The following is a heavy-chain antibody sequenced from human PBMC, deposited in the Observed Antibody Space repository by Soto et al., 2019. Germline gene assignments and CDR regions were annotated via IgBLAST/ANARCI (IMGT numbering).Heavy chain of an antibody. J-gene: IGHJ5*02. CDR2: ISSSSSYI. CDR1: GFTFSSYS. CDR3: ASSLSSWYNWFDP. V-gene: IGHV3-21*01. D-gene: IGHD6-13*01. Sequence: EVQLVESGGGLVKPGGSLRLSCAASGFTFSSYSMNWVRQAPGKGLEWVSSISSSSSYIYYADSVKGRFTISRDNAKNSLYLQMNSLRAADTAVYYCASSLSSWYNWFDPWGQGTLVTVSS.